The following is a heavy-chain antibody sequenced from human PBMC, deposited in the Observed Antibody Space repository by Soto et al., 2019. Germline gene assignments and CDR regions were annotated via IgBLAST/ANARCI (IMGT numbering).Heavy chain of an antibody. J-gene: IGHJ5*02. CDR3: ARGMLPPNDRFDP. Sequence: ASETLSLTCTVSGGSISSYYWSWIRQPPGKGLEWIGYIYYSGSTNYNPSLKSRVTISVDTSRNQLSLKVRSVTAADTAVYYCARGMLPPNDRFDPWGQGTLVTVSS. CDR2: IYYSGST. D-gene: IGHD1-1*01. CDR1: GGSISSYY. V-gene: IGHV4-59*01.